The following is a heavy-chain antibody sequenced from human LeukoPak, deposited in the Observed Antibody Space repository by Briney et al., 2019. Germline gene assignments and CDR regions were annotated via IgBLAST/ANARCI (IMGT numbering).Heavy chain of an antibody. Sequence: ASVKVSCKASGYTFTSHDISWVRQAPGHGLEWVGWISGYNGNTDSAQKLQGRVTMTTDTSTSTAYMELRSLRSDDTAVYYCARDPGGGMSAFDIWGQGTMVTASS. V-gene: IGHV1-18*01. D-gene: IGHD1-26*01. CDR1: GYTFTSHD. CDR3: ARDPGGGMSAFDI. J-gene: IGHJ3*02. CDR2: ISGYNGNT.